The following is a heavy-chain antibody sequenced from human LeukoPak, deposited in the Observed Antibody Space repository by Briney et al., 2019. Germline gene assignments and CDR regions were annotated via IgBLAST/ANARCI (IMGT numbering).Heavy chain of an antibody. J-gene: IGHJ4*02. Sequence: PGGSLRLSCAASGFTFSSYWMSWVRQAPGKGLEWVANIKQDGSEKYYVDSVKGRFTISRDNAKNSLYLQMNSLRAEDTAVYYCARDRRVGMVRGVLLRDFFDYWGQGTLVTVSS. CDR1: GFTFSSYW. D-gene: IGHD3-10*01. CDR3: ARDRRVGMVRGVLLRDFFDY. V-gene: IGHV3-7*01. CDR2: IKQDGSEK.